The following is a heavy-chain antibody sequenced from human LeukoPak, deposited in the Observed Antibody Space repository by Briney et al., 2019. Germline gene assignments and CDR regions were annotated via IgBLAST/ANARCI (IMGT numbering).Heavy chain of an antibody. CDR1: GGSISSDSYH. CDR3: ARGYSSGLTDY. D-gene: IGHD6-19*01. J-gene: IGHJ4*02. Sequence: SETLSLTCTVSGGSISSDSYHWGWIRQPPGKGLEWIGSIYYSGDTNYNPSLKSRVTMSVVTSKNQFSLKLSSVTAADTAVYYCARGYSSGLTDYWGQGTLVTVSS. CDR2: IYYSGDT. V-gene: IGHV4-39*07.